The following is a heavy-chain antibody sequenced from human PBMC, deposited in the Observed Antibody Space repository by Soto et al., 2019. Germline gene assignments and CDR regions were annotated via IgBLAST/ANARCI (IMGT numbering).Heavy chain of an antibody. V-gene: IGHV4-31*03. D-gene: IGHD4-17*01. CDR3: ARDPRDYHSFDL. J-gene: IGHJ3*01. CDR1: GGSISSGGYY. CDR2: IYYSGST. Sequence: SETLSLTCTVSGGSISSGGYYWSWIRQHPGKGLEWIGYIYYSGSTYYNPSLKSRVTISVDTSKNQFSLKLSSVTAADTAVYYCARDPRDYHSFDLWGQGTMVTVSS.